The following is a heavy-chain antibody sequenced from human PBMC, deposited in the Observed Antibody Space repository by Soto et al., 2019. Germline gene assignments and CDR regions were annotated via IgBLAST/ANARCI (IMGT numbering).Heavy chain of an antibody. CDR1: GGSISNYY. V-gene: IGHV4-59*01. Sequence: QVQLQESGPGLVKHSETLSLTCTVSGGSISNYYWSWIRQSPGMGLEWIGYIYSSGSANYNPSLKSRIIISVDTSKNQFSLKLNSVTAADTAVYFCARGGSSWTGAWYFDLWGRGTLVTVSS. D-gene: IGHD6-13*01. J-gene: IGHJ2*01. CDR2: IYSSGSA. CDR3: ARGGSSWTGAWYFDL.